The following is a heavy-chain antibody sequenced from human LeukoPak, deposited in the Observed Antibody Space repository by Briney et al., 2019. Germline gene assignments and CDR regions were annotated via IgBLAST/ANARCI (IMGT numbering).Heavy chain of an antibody. V-gene: IGHV1-69*13. J-gene: IGHJ4*02. CDR2: IIPIFDTP. Sequence: SVKVSCKASGGTFSSYAISWVRQAPGQGLEWMGGIIPIFDTPNYAQRFQGRVTITADESTSTAYMELSGLRSEDTAVYYCARVSDAFWSANDYWGQGTLVTVSS. CDR1: GGTFSSYA. D-gene: IGHD3-3*01. CDR3: ARVSDAFWSANDY.